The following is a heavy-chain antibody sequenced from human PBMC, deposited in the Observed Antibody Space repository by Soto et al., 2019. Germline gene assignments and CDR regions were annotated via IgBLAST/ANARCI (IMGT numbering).Heavy chain of an antibody. Sequence: SETLSLTCTVSGGSISSSSYYWGWIRQPPGKGLEWIGYIYYSGSTNYNPSLKSRVTISVDTSKNQFSLKLSSVTAADTAVYYCAARDIVVVPAGISHWRDAFAIRGQGTMVTVSS. CDR1: GGSISSSSYY. D-gene: IGHD2-2*01. V-gene: IGHV4-61*05. CDR3: AARDIVVVPAGISHWRDAFAI. J-gene: IGHJ3*02. CDR2: IYYSGST.